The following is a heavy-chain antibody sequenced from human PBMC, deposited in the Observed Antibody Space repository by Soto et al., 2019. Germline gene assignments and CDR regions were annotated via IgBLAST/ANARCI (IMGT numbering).Heavy chain of an antibody. V-gene: IGHV3-9*01. CDR1: GFTFDDYA. CDR3: AKSKPVRRLRGAPFDY. D-gene: IGHD5-12*01. Sequence: EVQLVESGGGLVQPGRSLRLSCAASGFTFDDYAMHWVRQAPGKGLEWVSGISWNSGSIGYADSVKGRFTNSRDNATKSLYLQMNSLRAEDTALEYCAKSKPVRRLRGAPFDYWGQGTLVTVSS. CDR2: ISWNSGSI. J-gene: IGHJ4*02.